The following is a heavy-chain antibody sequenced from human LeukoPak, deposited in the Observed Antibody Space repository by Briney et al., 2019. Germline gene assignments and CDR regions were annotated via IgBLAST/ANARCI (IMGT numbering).Heavy chain of an antibody. CDR1: GGSISSYY. Sequence: ASETLSLTCTVSGGSISSYYWSWVRQPAGKGLEWIGRIYSSGSTNYNPSLKSRVTISVDTSKNQFSLKLSSVTAADTAVYYCARDQYYDILTGWYYYMDVWGKGTTVTVSS. CDR2: IYSSGST. J-gene: IGHJ6*03. V-gene: IGHV4-4*07. CDR3: ARDQYYDILTGWYYYMDV. D-gene: IGHD3-9*01.